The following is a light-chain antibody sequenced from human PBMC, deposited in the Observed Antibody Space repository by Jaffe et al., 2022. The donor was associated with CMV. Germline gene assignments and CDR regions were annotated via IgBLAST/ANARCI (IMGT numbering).Light chain of an antibody. CDR3: QQGYSKVAWT. V-gene: IGKV1-39*01. CDR2: GAS. CDR1: QSISTY. Sequence: DIQVTQSPSSLSASVGDRVTITCRASQSISTYLNWYQQKPGKAPQLLIYGASSLRSGVPSRFSGSGSGTDFTLTISSLQPEDFATYYCQQGYSKVAWTFGQGTKVEVK. J-gene: IGKJ1*01.